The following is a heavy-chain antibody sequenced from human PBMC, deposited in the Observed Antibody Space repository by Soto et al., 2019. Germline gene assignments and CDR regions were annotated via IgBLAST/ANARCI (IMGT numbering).Heavy chain of an antibody. J-gene: IGHJ6*02. Sequence: QVQLQESGPGLVKPSQTLSLTCTVSGGSISSGGYYWNWIRQHPGKGLEWIGYIYYSGSTYYNPSLKSRVSKSIDTSQNQVSLKLSSVTAADTAVYYCARQNPPGYYYYAMDVWGHGTTVTVSS. CDR3: ARQNPPGYYYYAMDV. CDR2: IYYSGST. D-gene: IGHD3-10*01. V-gene: IGHV4-31*03. CDR1: GGSISSGGYY.